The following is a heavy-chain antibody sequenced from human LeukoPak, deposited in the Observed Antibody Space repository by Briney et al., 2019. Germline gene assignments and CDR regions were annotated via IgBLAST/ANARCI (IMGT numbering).Heavy chain of an antibody. D-gene: IGHD3-10*02. CDR2: INTDGRST. Sequence: PGGSLRLSCAASGFTFSSYWMHWVRQAPGKGLVWVSRINTDGRSTTYADSVKGRFTISRDNAKNTLYLQMNSLTAEDTALYYCARVFGGSRIQPGSDFWGQGSLVIVSS. V-gene: IGHV3-74*01. CDR3: ARVFGGSRIQPGSDF. J-gene: IGHJ4*02. CDR1: GFTFSSYW.